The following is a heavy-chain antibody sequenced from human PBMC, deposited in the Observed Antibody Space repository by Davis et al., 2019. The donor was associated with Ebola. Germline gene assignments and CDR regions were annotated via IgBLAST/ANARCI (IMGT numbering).Heavy chain of an antibody. CDR3: ARVVAATSGWFDP. J-gene: IGHJ5*02. CDR2: IYYEGST. CDR1: GFVISGNSYF. Sequence: SETLSLTCSVSGFVISGNSYFWGWVRQAPGKGLEWIGSIYYEGSTYYDPSLESRVTISLDTAKNQFSLKLSSVTAADTAVYYCARVVAATSGWFDPWGQGTLVTVSS. V-gene: IGHV4-39*07. D-gene: IGHD2-15*01.